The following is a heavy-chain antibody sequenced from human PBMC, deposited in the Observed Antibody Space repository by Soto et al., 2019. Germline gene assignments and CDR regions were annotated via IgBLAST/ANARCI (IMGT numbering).Heavy chain of an antibody. V-gene: IGHV3-23*01. Sequence: GGSLRLSCAASGFTFSSYAMSWVRQAPGKGLEWVSAISGSGGSTYYADSVKGRFTISRDNSKNTLYLQMNSLRAEDTAVYYCAKLVVDTAMVKMAPLDYWGQGTLVTVSS. J-gene: IGHJ4*02. CDR1: GFTFSSYA. CDR2: ISGSGGST. CDR3: AKLVVDTAMVKMAPLDY. D-gene: IGHD5-18*01.